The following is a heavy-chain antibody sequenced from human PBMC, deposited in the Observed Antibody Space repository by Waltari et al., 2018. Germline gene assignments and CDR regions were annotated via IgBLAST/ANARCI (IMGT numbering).Heavy chain of an antibody. J-gene: IGHJ6*03. CDR3: ARGRGGYSPGSGGRYYYMDV. V-gene: IGHV4-34*01. CDR2: INHSGST. CDR1: GGSFSGYY. Sequence: QVQLQQWGAGLLKPSETLSLTCAVYGGSFSGYYWSWIRQPPGKGLEWIGEINHSGSTNYNPALKSRVTISVDTFKNQFSLKLSSVTAADTAVYYCARGRGGYSPGSGGRYYYMDVWGTGTTVTISS. D-gene: IGHD5-18*01.